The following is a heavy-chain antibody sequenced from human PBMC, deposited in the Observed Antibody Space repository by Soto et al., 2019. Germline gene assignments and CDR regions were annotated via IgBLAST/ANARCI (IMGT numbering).Heavy chain of an antibody. CDR2: INHSGST. J-gene: IGHJ6*02. D-gene: IGHD6-6*01. V-gene: IGHV4-34*01. CDR1: GGSLSNYY. Sequence: QVQLQQWGAGLLKPSETLSLTCAVYGGSLSNYYWSWIRQPPGKGLEWIGEINHSGSTNYNPSLKSRVTMSLDTSKNQFSLKLASVTAADTAVNHCARAVSARPDGSYYYAMDVWGQGTTVTVSS. CDR3: ARAVSARPDGSYYYAMDV.